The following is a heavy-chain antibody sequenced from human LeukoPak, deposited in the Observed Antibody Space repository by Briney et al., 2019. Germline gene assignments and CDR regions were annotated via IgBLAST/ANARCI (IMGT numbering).Heavy chain of an antibody. J-gene: IGHJ3*02. Sequence: GGSLRLSCAASGFTFSSYEMNWVRQAPGKRLERVSYISSSGNTIYYADSVKGRFTISRDNAKNSLYLQMNSLRAEDTAVYYCTREEVVVLDALDIWGQGTMVTVSS. V-gene: IGHV3-48*03. CDR3: TREEVVVLDALDI. CDR2: ISSSGNTI. CDR1: GFTFSSYE. D-gene: IGHD2-2*01.